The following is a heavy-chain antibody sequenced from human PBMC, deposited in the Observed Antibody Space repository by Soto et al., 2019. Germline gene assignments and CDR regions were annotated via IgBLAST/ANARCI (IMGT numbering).Heavy chain of an antibody. CDR2: ISSSGSTI. Sequence: GGYLRLSWAASGFTFSDYYMSWIRQAPGKGLEWVSYISSSGSTIYYADSVKGRFTISRDNAKNSLYLQMNSLRAEDTAVYYCARYRYYYDSSGYYDYWGQGTLVTVSS. D-gene: IGHD3-22*01. CDR3: ARYRYYYDSSGYYDY. V-gene: IGHV3-11*01. CDR1: GFTFSDYY. J-gene: IGHJ4*02.